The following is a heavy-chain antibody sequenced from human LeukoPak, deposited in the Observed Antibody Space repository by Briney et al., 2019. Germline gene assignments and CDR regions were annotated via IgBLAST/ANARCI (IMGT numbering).Heavy chain of an antibody. CDR1: GFTFSSYA. Sequence: GRSLRLSCAASGFTFSSYAMHWVRQAPGKGLEWVAVISYDGSNKYYADSVKGRFTISRDNSKNTLYLQMNSLRAEDTAVYYCARDTVTTFRFRDYYYYGMDVWGQGTTVTVSS. CDR3: ARDTVTTFRFRDYYYYGMDV. V-gene: IGHV3-30*14. CDR2: ISYDGSNK. D-gene: IGHD4-17*01. J-gene: IGHJ6*02.